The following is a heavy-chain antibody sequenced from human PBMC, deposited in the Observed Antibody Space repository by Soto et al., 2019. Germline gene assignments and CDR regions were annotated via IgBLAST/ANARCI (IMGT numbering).Heavy chain of an antibody. J-gene: IGHJ4*02. Sequence: QVQLQESGPGLVKPSQTLSLTCTISGGSISSGGYYWSWIRQHPGKGLEWIGYIYYSGSTYYNPSLRRRVTISVDTSKNQFSRKLRSVTAADTAVYYCASQRDGYNYRYFDYWGQGTLVTVSS. CDR3: ASQRDGYNYRYFDY. CDR2: IYYSGST. CDR1: GGSISSGGYY. V-gene: IGHV4-31*03. D-gene: IGHD5-12*01.